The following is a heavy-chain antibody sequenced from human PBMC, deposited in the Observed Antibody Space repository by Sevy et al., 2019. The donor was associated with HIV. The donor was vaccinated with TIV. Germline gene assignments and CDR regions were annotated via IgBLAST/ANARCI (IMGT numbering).Heavy chain of an antibody. CDR1: GFIFNSYV. CDR3: AGGFWSGFDY. J-gene: IGHJ4*02. D-gene: IGHD3-3*01. Sequence: GGSLRLSCAASGFIFNSYVMNWVRQAPGKGLEWVYAISGSGGSTYYADSVKGRFTISRDNSKNTLYLEMNSLRVEDTAVYYCAGGFWSGFDYWGQGTLVTVSS. CDR2: ISGSGGST. V-gene: IGHV3-23*01.